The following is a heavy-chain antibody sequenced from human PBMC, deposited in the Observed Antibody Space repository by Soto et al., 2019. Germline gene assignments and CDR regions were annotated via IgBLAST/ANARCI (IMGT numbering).Heavy chain of an antibody. CDR1: GYSFTSYW. CDR2: IFLIASYS. CDR3: ARRYFYGIRRVVVPAADYYYGMDV. Sequence: PGESLKISCKGSGYSFTSYWISWVRQMPGKGLEWMGRIFLIASYSNYCLSFQGHVTISADKSFITAYLQWSSLKASDTALYYFARRYFYGIRRVVVPAADYYYGMDVWGQGTTVTVSS. J-gene: IGHJ6*02. D-gene: IGHD2-2*01. V-gene: IGHV5-10-1*01.